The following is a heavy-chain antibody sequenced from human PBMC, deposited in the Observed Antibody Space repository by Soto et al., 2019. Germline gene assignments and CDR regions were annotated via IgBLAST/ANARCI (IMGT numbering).Heavy chain of an antibody. CDR2: MNPNSGNT. D-gene: IGHD6-13*01. V-gene: IGHV1-8*02. J-gene: IGHJ4*02. CDR1: GYTFTNYG. Sequence: ASVKVSCKASGYTFTNYGISWVRQATGQGLEWMGWMNPNSGNTGYAQKFQGRVTMTRNTSISTAYMELSSLRSEDTAVYYCAREKSSWYDYWGQGTLVTVSS. CDR3: AREKSSWYDY.